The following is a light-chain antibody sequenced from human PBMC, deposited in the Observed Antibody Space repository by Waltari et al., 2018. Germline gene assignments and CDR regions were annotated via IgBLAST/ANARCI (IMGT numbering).Light chain of an antibody. CDR2: DTS. Sequence: DIVLTQSPGTLSLSPGERATLSCRASENIRSFLAWYQQKPGQAPRLLIYDTSTMATGIPDRFSGSGSGTDFSLTISRLEPEDFAVYYCQKYGTLPATFGQGTKVEIK. V-gene: IGKV3-20*01. CDR1: ENIRSF. CDR3: QKYGTLPAT. J-gene: IGKJ1*01.